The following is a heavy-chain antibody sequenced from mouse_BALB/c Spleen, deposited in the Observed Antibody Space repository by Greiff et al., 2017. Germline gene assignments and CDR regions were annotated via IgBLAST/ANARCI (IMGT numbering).Heavy chain of an antibody. Sequence: EVHLVESGGGLVKPGGSLKLSCAASGFTFSSYTMSWVRQTPEKRLEWVATISSGGSYTYYPDSVKGRFTISRDNAKNTLYLQMSSLKSEDTAMYYCTRDGNYWFAYWGQGTLVTVSA. V-gene: IGHV5-6-4*01. CDR2: ISSGGSYT. D-gene: IGHD2-1*01. CDR1: GFTFSSYT. J-gene: IGHJ3*01. CDR3: TRDGNYWFAY.